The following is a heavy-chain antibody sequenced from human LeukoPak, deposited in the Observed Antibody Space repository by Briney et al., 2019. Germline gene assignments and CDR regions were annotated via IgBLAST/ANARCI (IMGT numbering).Heavy chain of an antibody. D-gene: IGHD4-17*01. CDR1: GFTFSNYA. J-gene: IGHJ3*02. CDR2: ISDIGDRT. V-gene: IGHV3-23*01. CDR3: AKDATPVKYVPADAFDI. Sequence: GGSLRLSCAASGFTFSNYAMSWVRQAPGKGLEWISAISDIGDRTYSADSVKGRFTISRDNSKSTLYLQMNSLRAADMAVYYCAKDATPVKYVPADAFDIWGRGTMVTVSS.